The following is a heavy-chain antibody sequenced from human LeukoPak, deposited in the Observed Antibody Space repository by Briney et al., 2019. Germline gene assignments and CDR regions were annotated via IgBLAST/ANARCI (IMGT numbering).Heavy chain of an antibody. Sequence: GGSLRLSCAASGFTFDDYAMLWVRQAPGKGLEWVSLISGDGGSTYYADSVKGRFTISRDNSKNSLYLQMNSLRTEDTALYYCAGSTRVGGVIMRMGDIWGQGTMVTVSS. D-gene: IGHD3-10*01. V-gene: IGHV3-43*02. CDR3: AGSTRVGGVIMRMGDI. J-gene: IGHJ3*02. CDR1: GFTFDDYA. CDR2: ISGDGGST.